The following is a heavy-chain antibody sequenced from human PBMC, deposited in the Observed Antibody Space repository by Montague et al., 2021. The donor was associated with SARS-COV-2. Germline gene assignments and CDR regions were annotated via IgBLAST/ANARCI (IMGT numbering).Heavy chain of an antibody. CDR2: IYYSGSX. V-gene: IGHV4-39*01. Sequence: SETLSLTCTVSGGSISSTSYYWGWIRQSPGKGLEWIGNIYYSGSXYYNPSPRSRVTIDVDASTNQFSLKLHSVTAADTAVYFCARGLYNWNYEHWFDTWGQGTLVTVSS. CDR3: ARGLYNWNYEHWFDT. CDR1: GGSISSTSYY. D-gene: IGHD1-7*01. J-gene: IGHJ5*02.